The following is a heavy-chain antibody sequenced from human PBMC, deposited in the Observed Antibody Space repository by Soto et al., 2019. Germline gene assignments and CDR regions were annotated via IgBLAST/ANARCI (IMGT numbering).Heavy chain of an antibody. CDR3: TKSRRGILMVYGFGGMDV. CDR2: ISGSGDGT. Sequence: GGSLRLSCAASGFTFSSYGMHWVRQAPGKGLEWVASISGSGDGTYYGDSVKGRFTISRDSSSSTLYLQMNNLRGEDTAVYFCTKSRRGILMVYGFGGMDVWGQGTTVTVSS. J-gene: IGHJ6*02. CDR1: GFTFSSYG. V-gene: IGHV3-23*01. D-gene: IGHD2-8*01.